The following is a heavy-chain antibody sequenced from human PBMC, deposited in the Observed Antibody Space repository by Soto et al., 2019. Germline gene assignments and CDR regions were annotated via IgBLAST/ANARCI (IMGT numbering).Heavy chain of an antibody. D-gene: IGHD2-2*01. CDR3: AREVEVHTPGFSA. Sequence: QLQLVQSGTEVKKPGSSVTVSCKASGGTFGNYAINWLRQAPGQGLQWMGELSPMFHKAIYEQTFQGRVSITADESTNTVDMELSSLRSEDTALYYCAREVEVHTPGFSAWGQGTLVTVSS. CDR1: GGTFGNYA. CDR2: LSPMFHKA. J-gene: IGHJ5*02. V-gene: IGHV1-69*01.